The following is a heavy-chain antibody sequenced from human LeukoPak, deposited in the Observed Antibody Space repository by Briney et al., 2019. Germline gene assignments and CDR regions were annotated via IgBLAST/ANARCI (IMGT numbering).Heavy chain of an antibody. Sequence: GGSLRLSCAASGFTFSSYAMSWVRQAPGKGLEWVSAISGCGGSTYYADSVKGRFTISRDNSKNTLYLQMNSLRAEDTAVYYCAKNWNYGYVFDYWGQGTLVTVSS. D-gene: IGHD1-7*01. CDR2: ISGCGGST. J-gene: IGHJ4*02. CDR3: AKNWNYGYVFDY. V-gene: IGHV3-23*01. CDR1: GFTFSSYA.